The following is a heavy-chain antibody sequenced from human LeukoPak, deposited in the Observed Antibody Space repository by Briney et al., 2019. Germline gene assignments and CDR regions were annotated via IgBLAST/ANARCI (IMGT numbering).Heavy chain of an antibody. J-gene: IGHJ6*03. CDR3: ARGGYSGYDYYYYYYMDV. CDR1: GGTFSSYA. D-gene: IGHD5-12*01. Sequence: SVKVSCKASGGTFSSYAMSWVRQAPGQGLEWMGRIIPIFGTANYAQKFQGRVTITTDESTSTAYMELSSLRSEDTAVYYCARGGYSGYDYYYYYYMDVWGKGTTVTVSS. V-gene: IGHV1-69*05. CDR2: IIPIFGTA.